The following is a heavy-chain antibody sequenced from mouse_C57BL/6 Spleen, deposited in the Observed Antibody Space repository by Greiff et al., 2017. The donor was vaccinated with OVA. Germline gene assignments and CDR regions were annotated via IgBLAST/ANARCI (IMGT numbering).Heavy chain of an antibody. V-gene: IGHV1-53*01. CDR1: GYTFTSYW. CDR3: ARSAYDYDGAWFAY. Sequence: VQLQQSGTELVKPGASVKLSCKASGYTFTSYWMHWVKQRPGQGLEWIGNINHSNGGTTSNEKFKSKATLTVDKSSSTAYMQRSSLTSEDAAVYYCARSAYDYDGAWFAYWGQGTLVTVSA. D-gene: IGHD2-4*01. J-gene: IGHJ3*01. CDR2: INHSNGGT.